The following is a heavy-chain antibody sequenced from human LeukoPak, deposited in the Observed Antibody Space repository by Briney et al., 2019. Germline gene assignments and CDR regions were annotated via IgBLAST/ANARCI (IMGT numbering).Heavy chain of an antibody. CDR2: ISSSSSHI. D-gene: IGHD4-17*01. CDR1: GFTFSSYT. Sequence: GGSLRLXCAASGFTFSSYTMNWVRQAPGKGLEWVSSISSSSSHIYYADSVKGRFTISRDNSKNTLYLQMNSLRAEDTAVYYCAKKETTVTTFFENWGQGTLVTVSS. J-gene: IGHJ4*02. CDR3: AKKETTVTTFFEN. V-gene: IGHV3-21*04.